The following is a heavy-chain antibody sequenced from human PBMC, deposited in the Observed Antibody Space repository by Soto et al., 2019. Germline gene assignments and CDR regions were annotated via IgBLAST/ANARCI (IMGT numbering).Heavy chain of an antibody. CDR1: DGSISKYY. Sequence: TLSLNCSVSDGSISKYYWSWIRQPPEKGLEWIGYIYYSGSTNYNPSLKSRVTISVDTSKNQFSLKLSSVTAADTAVYYCARDRAVAGTGGDAFDIWGQGTMVTVSS. CDR3: ARDRAVAGTGGDAFDI. D-gene: IGHD6-19*01. V-gene: IGHV4-59*01. J-gene: IGHJ3*02. CDR2: IYYSGST.